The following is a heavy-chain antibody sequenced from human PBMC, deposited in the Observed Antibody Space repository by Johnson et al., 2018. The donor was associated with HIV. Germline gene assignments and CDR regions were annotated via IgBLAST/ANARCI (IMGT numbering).Heavy chain of an antibody. CDR3: ARDGTARQGGFCAFDS. CDR2: ISYDGSNK. CDR1: GFTFSSYG. J-gene: IGHJ3*02. Sequence: QVQLVESGGGVVQPGRSLRLSCAASGFTFSSYGMHWVRQAPGKGLEWVAVISYDGSNKYYADSVKGRFTISRDNSKNTLYLQMNSLRAEDTAVYYCARDGTARQGGFCAFDSWGQGTMVTVSS. V-gene: IGHV3-30*19. D-gene: IGHD6-6*01.